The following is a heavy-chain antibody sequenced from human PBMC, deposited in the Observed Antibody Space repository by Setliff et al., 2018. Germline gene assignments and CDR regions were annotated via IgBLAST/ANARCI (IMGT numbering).Heavy chain of an antibody. J-gene: IGHJ6*02. CDR3: ARGPRITIFGVVSLSLYGMDV. D-gene: IGHD3-3*01. CDR2: INPNSGGT. V-gene: IGHV1-2*04. CDR1: GYTFTGYY. Sequence: ASVKVSCKASGYTFTGYYMHWVRQAPGQGLEWMGGINPNSGGTNYAQKFQGWVTMTRDTSIITAYMELSRLRSDDTAVYYCARGPRITIFGVVSLSLYGMDVWGQGTTVTVSS.